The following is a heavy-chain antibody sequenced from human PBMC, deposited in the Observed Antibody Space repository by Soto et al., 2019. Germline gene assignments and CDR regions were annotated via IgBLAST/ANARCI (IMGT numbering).Heavy chain of an antibody. CDR2: INPSGGST. CDR1: GYTFTSYY. Sequence: ASVKVSCKASGYTFTSYYMHWVRQAPGQGLEWMGIINPSGGSTSYAQKFQGRATMTRDTSTSTVYMELSSLRSEDTAVYYCARAVGGYCSGGSCRPLVYFDYWGQ. D-gene: IGHD2-15*01. V-gene: IGHV1-46*03. CDR3: ARAVGGYCSGGSCRPLVYFDY. J-gene: IGHJ4*01.